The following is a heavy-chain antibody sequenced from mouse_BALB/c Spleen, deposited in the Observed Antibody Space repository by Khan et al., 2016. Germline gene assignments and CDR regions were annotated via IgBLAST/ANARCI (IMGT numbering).Heavy chain of an antibody. CDR3: ARSWDGFDY. D-gene: IGHD4-1*01. J-gene: IGHJ2*01. CDR1: GYTFSSYW. Sequence: QVRLQQSGAELAKPGASVKMSCKASGYTFSSYWMHWVKQRPEQGLEWIGYINPNTGYTEYNQKFKDKATLTADKSSSTAYMQLNSLTSEDSAVYYCARSWDGFDYWGQGTTLTVSS. V-gene: IGHV1-7*01. CDR2: INPNTGYT.